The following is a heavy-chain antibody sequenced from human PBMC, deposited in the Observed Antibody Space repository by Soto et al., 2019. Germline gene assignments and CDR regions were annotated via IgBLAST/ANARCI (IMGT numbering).Heavy chain of an antibody. J-gene: IGHJ4*02. V-gene: IGHV3-23*01. CDR2: ISGSGGNT. CDR3: AKVPYNSRTYLYFDY. CDR1: GFTFSSYV. Sequence: GGSLRLSCAASGFTFSSYVMSWVRQAPEKGLEWVSAISGSGGNTYYADSVKGRFTISRDNSENTLYLQMNSLRAEDTAVYYCAKVPYNSRTYLYFDYWGPATLVTVSS. D-gene: IGHD1-20*01.